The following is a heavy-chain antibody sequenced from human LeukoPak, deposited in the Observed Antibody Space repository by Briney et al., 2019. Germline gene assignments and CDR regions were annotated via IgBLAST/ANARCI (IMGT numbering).Heavy chain of an antibody. D-gene: IGHD2-8*01. Sequence: GASVNVSCKASGGTFSSYAISWVRQAPGQGLEWMGGIIPIFGTANYAQKFQGRVTITADESTSTAYMELSSLRSEDTAVYYCAREWVDACTNGVCYGDYYYYGMDVWGQGTTVTVSS. CDR3: AREWVDACTNGVCYGDYYYYGMDV. V-gene: IGHV1-69*01. J-gene: IGHJ6*02. CDR2: IIPIFGTA. CDR1: GGTFSSYA.